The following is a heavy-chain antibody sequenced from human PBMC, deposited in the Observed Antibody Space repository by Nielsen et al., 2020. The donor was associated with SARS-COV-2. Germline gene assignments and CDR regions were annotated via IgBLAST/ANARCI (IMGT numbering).Heavy chain of an antibody. CDR1: GFTFSDYY. V-gene: IGHV3-11*06. D-gene: IGHD3-16*02. Sequence: GGSLRLSCAASGFTFSDYYMSWIRQAPGKGLEWVSYISSSSSYTNYADSVKGRFTISRDNAKNSLYLQMNSLRVEETAVYYCAREDYDYVWGSYRSPYWGQGTLVTVSS. J-gene: IGHJ4*02. CDR2: ISSSSSYT. CDR3: AREDYDYVWGSYRSPY.